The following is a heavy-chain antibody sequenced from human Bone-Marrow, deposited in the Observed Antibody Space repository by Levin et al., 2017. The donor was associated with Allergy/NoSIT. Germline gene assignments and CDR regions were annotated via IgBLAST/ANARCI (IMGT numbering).Heavy chain of an antibody. Sequence: GASVKVSCAASGFTFSSYAMTWVRQAPGKGLEWVADISSTGSSPHYADSVKGRFTISRDDSKRTLYLQMNSLRAEDTAVYYCAKAVLPTANYFYYMDVWGKGTTVIVSS. V-gene: IGHV3-23*01. CDR3: AKAVLPTANYFYYMDV. CDR1: GFTFSSYA. J-gene: IGHJ6*03. CDR2: ISSTGSSP. D-gene: IGHD4-11*01.